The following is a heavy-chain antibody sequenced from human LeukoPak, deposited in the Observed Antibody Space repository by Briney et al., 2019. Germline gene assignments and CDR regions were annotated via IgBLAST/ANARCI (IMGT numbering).Heavy chain of an antibody. V-gene: IGHV3-64*01. CDR3: TRGYCSGGSCYTYFQH. D-gene: IGHD2-15*01. J-gene: IGHJ1*01. CDR2: ISSNGGST. Sequence: GGSLRLSCAASGFTFSSYAMHWVRQAPGKGPEYVSAISSNGGSTYYANSVKGRFTISRDNSKNTLYLQMGSLRAEDMAVYYCTRGYCSGGSCYTYFQHWGQGTLVTVSS. CDR1: GFTFSSYA.